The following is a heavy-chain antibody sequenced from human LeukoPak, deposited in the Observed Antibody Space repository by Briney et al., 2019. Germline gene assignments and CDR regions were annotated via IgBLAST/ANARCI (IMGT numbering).Heavy chain of an antibody. CDR2: INPNSGGT. Sequence: ASVKVSCKASRYTFTGYYIHWVRQAPGRGLEWMGWINPNSGGTNYAQKFQGRVTMTRDTSINTAYMELSRLRSDDTAVYYCARAVAAAGTGAEYFQHRGQGTLVTVSS. J-gene: IGHJ1*01. CDR3: ARAVAAAGTGAEYFQH. D-gene: IGHD6-13*01. V-gene: IGHV1-2*02. CDR1: RYTFTGYY.